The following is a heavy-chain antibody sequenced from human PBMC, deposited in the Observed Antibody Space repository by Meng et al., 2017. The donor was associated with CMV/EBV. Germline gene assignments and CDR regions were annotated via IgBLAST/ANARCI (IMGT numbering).Heavy chain of an antibody. V-gene: IGHV4-39*01. CDR2: IYYSGST. Sequence: SETLSLTCTVSGGSISSSSYYWGWIRQPPGKGLEWIGSIYYSGSTYYNPSLKSRVTISVDTSKNQFPLKLSSVTAADTAVYYCARHVYDFWSGHPDAFDIWGQGTMVTVSS. CDR1: GGSISSSSYY. CDR3: ARHVYDFWSGHPDAFDI. D-gene: IGHD3-3*01. J-gene: IGHJ3*02.